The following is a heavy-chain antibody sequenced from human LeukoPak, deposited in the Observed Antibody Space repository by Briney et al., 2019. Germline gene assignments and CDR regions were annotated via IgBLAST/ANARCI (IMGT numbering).Heavy chain of an antibody. D-gene: IGHD3-3*01. Sequence: GGSLRLSCAASGFTFSSYWMHWVRQAPGKGLDWVAVISYDGSNKYYADSVKGRFTISRDNSKNTLYLQMNSLRAEDTAVYYCAREPILLTIFGVVTDYWGQGTLVTVSS. V-gene: IGHV3-30-3*01. CDR3: AREPILLTIFGVVTDY. J-gene: IGHJ4*02. CDR1: GFTFSSYW. CDR2: ISYDGSNK.